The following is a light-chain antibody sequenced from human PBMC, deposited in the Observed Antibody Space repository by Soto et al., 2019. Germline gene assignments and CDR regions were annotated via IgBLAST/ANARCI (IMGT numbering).Light chain of an antibody. Sequence: DIQMTQSPSSLSASVGDRVTLTCRASQSISSYLTWYQQRPGKAPKLLIYAASRLQSGVPSRFSGSGSGTDFTLTISSLQPEDFATYYCQQSYSTPWTFGQGTKVDIK. CDR2: AAS. J-gene: IGKJ1*01. CDR1: QSISSY. CDR3: QQSYSTPWT. V-gene: IGKV1-39*01.